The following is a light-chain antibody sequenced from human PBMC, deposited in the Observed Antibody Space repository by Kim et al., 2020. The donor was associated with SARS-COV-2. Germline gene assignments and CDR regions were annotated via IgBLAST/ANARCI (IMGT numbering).Light chain of an antibody. CDR1: ALPKHY. Sequence: PGQTARITCSGDALPKHYAYWYQQKPGQAPVLVIYKDSERPSGIPERFSGSSSGTTVTLTISGVQAEDEADYYCQSADSSGTYVVFGGGTQLTVL. J-gene: IGLJ2*01. CDR3: QSADSSGTYVV. V-gene: IGLV3-25*03. CDR2: KDS.